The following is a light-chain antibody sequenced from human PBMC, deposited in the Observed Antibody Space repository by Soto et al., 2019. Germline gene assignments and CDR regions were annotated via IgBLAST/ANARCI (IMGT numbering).Light chain of an antibody. Sequence: EIVLTQSPGTLSLSPGERATLSCRASQSVSSSYLVWHQQKPGQAPRLLIYGASSRATGIPDRFSGSGSGTDFTLTISSLEPEDAAVYYCQQRSNWPPITFGQGTRLEIK. CDR3: QQRSNWPPIT. V-gene: IGKV3D-20*02. J-gene: IGKJ5*01. CDR1: QSVSSSY. CDR2: GAS.